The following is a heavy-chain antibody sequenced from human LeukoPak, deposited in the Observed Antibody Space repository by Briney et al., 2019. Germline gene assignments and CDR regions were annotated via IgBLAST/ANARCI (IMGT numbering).Heavy chain of an antibody. CDR1: GYTFTGYY. Sequence: ASVNLSCKASGYTFTGYYMHWVRQAPGQGLERMGWINPNSGGTNYAQKFQGRVTMTRDTSISTAYMELSRLRSYHTAVYYCARDKGEWYVSGTFDPSGQGTQVTVSS. CDR2: INPNSGGT. V-gene: IGHV1-2*02. CDR3: ARDKGEWYVSGTFDP. J-gene: IGHJ5*02. D-gene: IGHD2-8*01.